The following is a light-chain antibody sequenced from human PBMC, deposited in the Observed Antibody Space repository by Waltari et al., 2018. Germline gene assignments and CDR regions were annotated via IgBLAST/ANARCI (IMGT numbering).Light chain of an antibody. Sequence: QSALTQPRSVSGSPGQSVTISCIGTSSDVGNYNFVSWYQQHPGNAPNLLIYDVVKRPSGVPDRFSGSSAGNTASLTISGLQTEDEADYYCCSYAGSYTFVFGGGTQLTVL. CDR3: CSYAGSYTFV. CDR2: DVV. CDR1: SSDVGNYNF. V-gene: IGLV2-11*01. J-gene: IGLJ7*01.